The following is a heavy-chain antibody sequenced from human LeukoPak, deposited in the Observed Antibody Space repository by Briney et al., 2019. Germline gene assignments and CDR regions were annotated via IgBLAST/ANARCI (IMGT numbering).Heavy chain of an antibody. J-gene: IGHJ4*02. V-gene: IGHV3-7*01. Sequence: GGSLRLSCAASGFTFSSYWMSWVRQAPGKGLEWVANIKLDGSETYYVDSVKGRFTISRDNAKNSLYLQMNSLRAEDTAVYYCARDIEAAGLFLDYWGQGTLVTVSS. CDR2: IKLDGSET. D-gene: IGHD6-13*01. CDR1: GFTFSSYW. CDR3: ARDIEAAGLFLDY.